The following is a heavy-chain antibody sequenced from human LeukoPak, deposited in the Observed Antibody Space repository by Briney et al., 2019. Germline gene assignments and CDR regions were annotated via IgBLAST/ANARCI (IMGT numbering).Heavy chain of an antibody. Sequence: SETLSLTCAVYGGSFSGYYWSWIRQPPGKGLEWIGEINHSGSTNYNPSLKSRVTISVDTSKNQFSLKLSSVTAADTAVYYCARGRGVSSSWYRMVYWFDPWGQGTLVTASS. CDR2: INHSGST. CDR3: ARGRGVSSSWYRMVYWFDP. J-gene: IGHJ5*02. D-gene: IGHD6-13*01. CDR1: GGSFSGYY. V-gene: IGHV4-34*01.